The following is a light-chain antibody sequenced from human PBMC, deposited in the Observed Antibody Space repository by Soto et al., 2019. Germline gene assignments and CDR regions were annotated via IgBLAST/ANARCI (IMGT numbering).Light chain of an antibody. CDR2: GAS. J-gene: IGKJ1*01. CDR1: QSVSSSY. CDR3: QQYDSSPLT. V-gene: IGKV3-20*01. Sequence: EIVLTQSPGTLSLSPGERATLSCRASQSVSSSYLAWYQQKPGQAPRLLIYGASSRATGIPDRFSGSGSGTDFTLTISRLESEDFAVYYWQQYDSSPLTFGQGTKVEIK.